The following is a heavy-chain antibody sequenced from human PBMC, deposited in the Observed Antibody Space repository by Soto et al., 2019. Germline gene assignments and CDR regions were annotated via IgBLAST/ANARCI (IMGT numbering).Heavy chain of an antibody. CDR3: ATWVDYGDFEGFDF. CDR1: GYSFTDYK. V-gene: IGHV1-2*04. J-gene: IGHJ4*01. D-gene: IGHD4-17*01. CDR2: VDPNGGGS. Sequence: ASVKVSCKTSGYSFTDYKLHRVRQAPGQGLEWMGWVDPNGGGSNSAQKFQGSVTMTWDTSITTAYLDLTRLTTNDTATYFCATWVDYGDFEGFDFXXQ.